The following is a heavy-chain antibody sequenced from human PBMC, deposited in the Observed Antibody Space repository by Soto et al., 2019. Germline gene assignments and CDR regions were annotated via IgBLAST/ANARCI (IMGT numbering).Heavy chain of an antibody. Sequence: QVQLQESGPGLVKPSETLSLTCTVSGGSISSYYWCWIRQPPGKGLEWIGYNYYSGSTNYNPSLKSRGTISVDTTKNQFSLKLSSVTGAGTAVYYCARSYCSGGSCRGHAFDIWGQGTMVTVSS. CDR1: GGSISSYY. V-gene: IGHV4-59*08. D-gene: IGHD2-15*01. CDR2: NYYSGST. J-gene: IGHJ3*02. CDR3: ARSYCSGGSCRGHAFDI.